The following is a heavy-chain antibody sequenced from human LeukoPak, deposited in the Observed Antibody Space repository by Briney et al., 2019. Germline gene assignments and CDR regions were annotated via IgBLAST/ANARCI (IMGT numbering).Heavy chain of an antibody. CDR3: ARAQYCSSTSCYSYYYYYMDV. CDR1: GYTFTSYG. D-gene: IGHD2-2*01. Sequence: ASVKVSCKASGYTFTSYGISWVRQAPGQGLEWMRWISAYNGNTNYAQKLQGRVTMTTDTSTSTAYMELRSLRSDDTVVYYCARAQYCSSTSCYSYYYYYMDVWGKGTTVTVSS. V-gene: IGHV1-18*01. J-gene: IGHJ6*03. CDR2: ISAYNGNT.